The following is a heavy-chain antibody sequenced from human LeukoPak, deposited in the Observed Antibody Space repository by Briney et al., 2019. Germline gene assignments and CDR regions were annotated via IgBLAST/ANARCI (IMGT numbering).Heavy chain of an antibody. CDR3: ARKGGAMIRGAIYGMDV. D-gene: IGHD3-10*01. V-gene: IGHV1-18*01. CDR2: ISAYNGNT. J-gene: IGHJ6*02. Sequence: ASVKVSCKASGYTFTGYGISWVRQAPGQGLEWTGWISAYNGNTNYAQKFQGRVTITIDTSTSTVYMELRSLTSDDTAVYYCARKGGAMIRGAIYGMDVWGQGTTVTVSS. CDR1: GYTFTGYG.